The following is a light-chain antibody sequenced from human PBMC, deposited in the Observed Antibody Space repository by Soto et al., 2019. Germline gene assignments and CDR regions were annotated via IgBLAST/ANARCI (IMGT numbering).Light chain of an antibody. V-gene: IGKV3-11*01. CDR1: QSVFGY. Sequence: EVVLTQSPATLSLSPGERATLSCRASQSVFGYLAWYQHKPGQAPRLLIYDAYKRATGVPARFSGSGSETDFTLIISSLEPEDFAVYYCQQRSDSPPLTFGGGTRWIS. CDR3: QQRSDSPPLT. J-gene: IGKJ4*01. CDR2: DAY.